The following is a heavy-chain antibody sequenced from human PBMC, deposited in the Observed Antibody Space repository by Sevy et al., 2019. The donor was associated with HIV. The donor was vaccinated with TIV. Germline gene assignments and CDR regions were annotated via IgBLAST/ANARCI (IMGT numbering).Heavy chain of an antibody. CDR2: ISNSSSYI. V-gene: IGHV3-21*01. D-gene: IGHD6-13*01. CDR1: GFTFNTHA. Sequence: GGSLRLSCAASGFTFNTHAMNWVRQAPGQGLEWVACISNSSSYIYYVYSVKGRFTISRDNAKNSLYLQMNSLRAEDTAVYYCASEKEQLVLWPYYGMDVWGQGTTVTVSS. J-gene: IGHJ6*02. CDR3: ASEKEQLVLWPYYGMDV.